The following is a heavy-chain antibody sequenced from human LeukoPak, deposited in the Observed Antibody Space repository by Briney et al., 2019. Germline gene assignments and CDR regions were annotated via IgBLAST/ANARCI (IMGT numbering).Heavy chain of an antibody. V-gene: IGHV3-23*01. D-gene: IGHD5-24*01. Sequence: GGSLRLSCAVSGFIFDSYAMSWVRQAPGKGLEWVSLISGSGDDTKYADSVMGRFTISRDNSKNTLSLQMNSLRAEDTAVYYCAKSDCSSDGCKLLNYWGQGTLVTVSS. CDR3: AKSDCSSDGCKLLNY. J-gene: IGHJ4*02. CDR2: ISGSGDDT. CDR1: GFIFDSYA.